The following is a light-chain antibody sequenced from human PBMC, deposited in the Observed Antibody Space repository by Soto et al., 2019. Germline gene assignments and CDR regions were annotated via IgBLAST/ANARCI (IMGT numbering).Light chain of an antibody. CDR2: GAS. V-gene: IGKV3-15*01. CDR1: QTVSSN. J-gene: IGKJ4*01. Sequence: EIVMTQSPATLSVCPGERATLSCRASQTVSSNLAWYQQKLGQAPRLLIYGASTRATGVPARFSGSGSGTEFTLTISSLQSEDFAVYYCLQHNSYPHTFGGRSNVDIK. CDR3: LQHNSYPHT.